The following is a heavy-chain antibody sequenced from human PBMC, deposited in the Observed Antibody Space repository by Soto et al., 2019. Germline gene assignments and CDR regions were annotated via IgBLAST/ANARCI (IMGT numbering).Heavy chain of an antibody. D-gene: IGHD6-6*01. Sequence: PSETLSLTCTVSGGCVSSNSYSWGWIRQSPGKGLEWIGIIYSTENTYYHPSLLSRVTISADTSMNEFSLRLSSVTAADTAVYYCARERIAARYDWFGPWGEVTLVTV. V-gene: IGHV4-39*07. CDR3: ARERIAARYDWFGP. J-gene: IGHJ5*02. CDR2: IYSTENT. CDR1: GGCVSSNSYS.